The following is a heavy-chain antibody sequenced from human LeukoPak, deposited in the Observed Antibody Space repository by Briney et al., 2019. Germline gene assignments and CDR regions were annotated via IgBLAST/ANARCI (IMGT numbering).Heavy chain of an antibody. CDR1: GFTFSSYW. D-gene: IGHD6-13*01. J-gene: IGHJ4*02. V-gene: IGHV3-74*01. CDR3: ARTSGSNWTVYY. CDR2: INTDGSST. Sequence: VGSLRLSCVVSGFTFSSYWIQWVRQAPGKGLVWVSRINTDGSSTTYADSVKGRFTISRDNAKNTLFLQMNSLRAEDTAVYYCARTSGSNWTVYYWGQGTLVTVSS.